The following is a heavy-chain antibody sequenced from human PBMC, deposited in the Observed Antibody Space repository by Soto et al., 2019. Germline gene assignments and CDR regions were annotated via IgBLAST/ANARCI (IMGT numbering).Heavy chain of an antibody. D-gene: IGHD2-2*01. CDR2: IYPGDSDT. CDR3: ARHGDIVLVPAAKDYYYYYGMDV. CDR1: GYSFTSYW. V-gene: IGHV5-51*01. Sequence: PGESLKISCKGSGYSFTSYWIGWVRQMPGKGLEWMGIIYPGDSDTRYSPSFQGQVTISADKSISTAYLQWSSLKASDTAMYYCARHGDIVLVPAAKDYYYYYGMDVWGQGTTVTVSS. J-gene: IGHJ6*02.